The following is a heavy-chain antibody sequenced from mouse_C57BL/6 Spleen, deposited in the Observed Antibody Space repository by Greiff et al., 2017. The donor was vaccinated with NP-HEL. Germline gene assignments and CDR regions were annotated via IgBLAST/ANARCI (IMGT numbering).Heavy chain of an antibody. V-gene: IGHV5-17*01. Sequence: DVKLVESGGGLVKPGGSLKLSCAASGFTFSDYGMHWVRQAPEKGLEWVAYISSGSSTIYYADTVKGRFTISRDNAKNTLFLQMTSLRSEDTAMYYCARQGGYYFDYWGQGTTLTVSS. D-gene: IGHD3-3*01. CDR3: ARQGGYYFDY. CDR2: ISSGSSTI. J-gene: IGHJ2*01. CDR1: GFTFSDYG.